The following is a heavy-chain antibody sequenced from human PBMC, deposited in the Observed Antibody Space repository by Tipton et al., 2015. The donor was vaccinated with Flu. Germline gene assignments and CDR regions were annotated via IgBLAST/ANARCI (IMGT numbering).Heavy chain of an antibody. CDR1: GFTFSDAW. V-gene: IGHV3-15*01. D-gene: IGHD4-23*01. J-gene: IGHJ4*02. CDR3: IRTPSSAY. CDR2: IKSKTDGGTA. Sequence: VQLVQSGGDLVRPGESLRLSCAASGFTFSDAWMSWVRQSPGKGLEWVGRIKSKTDGGTADYAAPLKGRFTISRDDSKNTLYLQMNNLKTDDTAVYYCIRTPSSAYWGQGTLVTVSS.